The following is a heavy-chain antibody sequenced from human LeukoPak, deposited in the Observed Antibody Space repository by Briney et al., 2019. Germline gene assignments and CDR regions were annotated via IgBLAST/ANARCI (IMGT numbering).Heavy chain of an antibody. Sequence: ASVKVSCKASGYTFTSYGISWVRQAPGQGLEWMGRINPNSGGTNYAQKFQGRVTMTRDTSISTAYMELSRLRSDDTAVYYCARAQFSGWPNAWGQGTLVTVSS. D-gene: IGHD6-19*01. J-gene: IGHJ4*02. CDR2: INPNSGGT. CDR1: GYTFTSYG. CDR3: ARAQFSGWPNA. V-gene: IGHV1-2*06.